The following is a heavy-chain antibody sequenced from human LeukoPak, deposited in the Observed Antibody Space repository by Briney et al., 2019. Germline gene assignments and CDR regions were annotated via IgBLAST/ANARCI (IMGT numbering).Heavy chain of an antibody. CDR2: AYYTSKWIT. Sequence: SQTLSLTCAISGGSVSTDTTAWNRIRQSPSRGLEWLGRAYYTSKWITNYAVSVRSRITVNPNTSNNQFSLQLNSVTPEDTAVYYCARGYWAHGMNVWGPGTTVTVSS. CDR3: ARGYWAHGMNV. V-gene: IGHV6-1*01. CDR1: GGSVSTDTTA. D-gene: IGHD6-13*01. J-gene: IGHJ6*02.